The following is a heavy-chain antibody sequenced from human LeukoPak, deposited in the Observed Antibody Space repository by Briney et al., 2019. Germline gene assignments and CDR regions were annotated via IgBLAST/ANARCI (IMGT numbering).Heavy chain of an antibody. CDR2: IIPIFGTA. V-gene: IGHV1-69*06. J-gene: IGHJ5*02. D-gene: IGHD6-13*01. Sequence: GPSVKLSCRASGRTFSSYAISWVRQAPGQGLEWMGGIIPIFGTANYAQKFQGRVTITADKSTTTAYMELSSLRSEDTAVYYCARDLAAAGTWWFDPWGQGTLVTVSS. CDR1: GRTFSSYA. CDR3: ARDLAAAGTWWFDP.